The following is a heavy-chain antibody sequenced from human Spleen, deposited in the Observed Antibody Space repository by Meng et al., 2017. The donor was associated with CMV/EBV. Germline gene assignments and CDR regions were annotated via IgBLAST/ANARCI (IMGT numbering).Heavy chain of an antibody. CDR3: ARTIFGVVLLGWYFDL. CDR1: GFTFSSYS. J-gene: IGHJ2*01. Sequence: GGSLRLSCAASGFTFSSYSMNWVRQAPGKGLEWVASTKQDGSEKYYVDSVKGRFTISRDNAKNSLYPQMNSLRAEDTAVYYCARTIFGVVLLGWYFDLWGRGTLVTVSS. D-gene: IGHD3-3*01. CDR2: TKQDGSEK. V-gene: IGHV3-7*01.